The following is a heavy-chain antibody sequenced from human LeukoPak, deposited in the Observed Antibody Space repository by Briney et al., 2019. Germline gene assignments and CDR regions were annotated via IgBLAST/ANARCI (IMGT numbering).Heavy chain of an antibody. D-gene: IGHD5-18*01. V-gene: IGHV3-21*01. Sequence: PGGSLRLSCAASGFTFSSYSMNWVRQAPGKGLEWVSSISSSSSYIYYADSVKGRFTISRDNAKNSLYLQMNSLRAEDTAVYYCARDRGLWGCSYGYLLDYWGQGTLVTVSS. CDR1: GFTFSSYS. J-gene: IGHJ4*02. CDR3: ARDRGLWGCSYGYLLDY. CDR2: ISSSSSYI.